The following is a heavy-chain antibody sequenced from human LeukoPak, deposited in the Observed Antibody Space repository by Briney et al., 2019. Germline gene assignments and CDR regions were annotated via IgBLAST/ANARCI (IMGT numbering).Heavy chain of an antibody. Sequence: PGGSLRLSCAASGFTFSSYSMNWVRQAPGKGLEWVSSISSSSSYIYYADSVKGRFTISRDNAKNSLYLQMNSLRAEDTAVYYCASQPGNYYYYGMDVWGQGTTVTVSS. V-gene: IGHV3-21*01. D-gene: IGHD1-14*01. J-gene: IGHJ6*02. CDR1: GFTFSSYS. CDR3: ASQPGNYYYYGMDV. CDR2: ISSSSSYI.